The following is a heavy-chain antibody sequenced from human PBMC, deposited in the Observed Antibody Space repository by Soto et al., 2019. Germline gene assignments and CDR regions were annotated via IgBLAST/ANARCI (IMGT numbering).Heavy chain of an antibody. CDR3: AHRHDSRSWYREAFDI. V-gene: IGHV2-5*02. J-gene: IGHJ3*02. D-gene: IGHD6-13*01. CDR2: IYWDDDK. Sequence: QITLKESGPTLVKPTQTLTLTCTFSGFSLSTSGVGVGWIRQPPGKALEGLALIYWDDDKRYYPSLKSRLTITKETTQNLVVLTMTTMDPVDTATYYCAHRHDSRSWYREAFDIWGQGTMVTVSS. CDR1: GFSLSTSGVG.